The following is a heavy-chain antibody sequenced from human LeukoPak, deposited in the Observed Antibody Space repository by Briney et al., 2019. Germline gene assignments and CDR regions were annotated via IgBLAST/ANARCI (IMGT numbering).Heavy chain of an antibody. Sequence: ASVKISCKVSGYTFTDYYMHWVQQAPGKGLEWMGLVDPEDGETIYAEKFQGRVTITADTSTDTAYMELSSLRSEDTAVYSCARDLSRGSSGWYGYWGQGTLVTVSS. CDR3: ARDLSRGSSGWYGY. CDR2: VDPEDGET. D-gene: IGHD6-19*01. J-gene: IGHJ4*02. V-gene: IGHV1-69-2*01. CDR1: GYTFTDYY.